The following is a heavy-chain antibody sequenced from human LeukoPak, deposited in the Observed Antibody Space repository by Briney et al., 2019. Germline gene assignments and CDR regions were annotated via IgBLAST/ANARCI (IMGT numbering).Heavy chain of an antibody. D-gene: IGHD2-15*01. J-gene: IGHJ4*02. CDR2: IWYDGSNK. CDR1: GFTFSSYS. CDR3: ATGSGGSYNY. Sequence: GGSLRLSCAASGFTFSSYSMNWVRQAPGKGLEWVAVIWYDGSNKYYADSVKGRFTISRDNSKNTLYLQMNSLRAEDTAVYYCATGSGGSYNYWGQGTLVTVSS. V-gene: IGHV3-33*08.